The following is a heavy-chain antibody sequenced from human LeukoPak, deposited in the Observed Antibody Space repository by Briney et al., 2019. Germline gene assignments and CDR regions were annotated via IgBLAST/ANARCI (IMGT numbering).Heavy chain of an antibody. V-gene: IGHV1-69*13. D-gene: IGHD1-26*01. CDR1: GGTFSSYA. J-gene: IGHJ4*02. CDR2: IIPIFGTA. Sequence: SVKVSCKASGGTFSSYAISWVRQAPGQGLEWMGGIIPIFGTANYAQKFQGRVTITADESTSTAYMELSSLRSEDTAVYYCASDRNGGSNYAYVFDYWGQGTLVTVSS. CDR3: ASDRNGGSNYAYVFDY.